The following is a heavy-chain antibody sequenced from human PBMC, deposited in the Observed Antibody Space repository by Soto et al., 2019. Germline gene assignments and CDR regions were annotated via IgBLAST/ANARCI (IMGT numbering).Heavy chain of an antibody. CDR2: ISAYNGNT. J-gene: IGHJ6*02. Sequence: ASVKVSCKASGYTFTSYGISWVRQAPGQGLEWMGWISAYNGNTNYAQKLQGRVTMTTDTSTSTAYMELRSLRSDDTAVYYCARVRGFSATVTTRNYYYYYGMDVWGQGTTVTVS. CDR1: GYTFTSYG. CDR3: ARVRGFSATVTTRNYYYYYGMDV. D-gene: IGHD4-17*01. V-gene: IGHV1-18*01.